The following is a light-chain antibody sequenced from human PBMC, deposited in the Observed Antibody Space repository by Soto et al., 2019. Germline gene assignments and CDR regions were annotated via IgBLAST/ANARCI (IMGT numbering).Light chain of an antibody. J-gene: IGLJ1*01. CDR2: GVT. V-gene: IGLV2-14*01. CDR1: SSDIGAYNY. Sequence: QSALTQPASVSGAPGQSITISCTGTSSDIGAYNYLSWYQHYPGKAPNLMIYGVTNRPAGVSNRFSGSKTGNTASLTISGLQAEDEADYYCFSHRSGDSHVFGTGTKVTVL. CDR3: FSHRSGDSHV.